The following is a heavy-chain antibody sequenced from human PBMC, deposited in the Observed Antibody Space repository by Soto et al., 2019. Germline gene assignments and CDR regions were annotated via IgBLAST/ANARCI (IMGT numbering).Heavy chain of an antibody. D-gene: IGHD3-9*01. CDR1: GFTFTSSA. CDR3: AADLYFDWLPNPSAANWFDP. CDR2: IVVGSGNT. J-gene: IGHJ5*02. V-gene: IGHV1-58*02. Sequence: ASVKVSCKASGFTFTSSAMQWVRQARGQRLEWIGWIVVGSGNTNYAQKFQERVTITRDMSTSTAYMELSSLRSEDTAVYYCAADLYFDWLPNPSAANWFDPWGQGTLVTVSS.